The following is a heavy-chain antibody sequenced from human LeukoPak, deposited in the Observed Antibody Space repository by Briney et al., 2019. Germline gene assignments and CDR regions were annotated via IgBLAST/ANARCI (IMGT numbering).Heavy chain of an antibody. CDR2: IYYSGST. Sequence: SETLSLTCTVSGGSISSSSYYWGWIRQPPGKGLEWIGSIYYSGSTYYNPSLKSRVTISVDTSKNQFSLKLSSVTAADTAVYYCARLIVGATSSNHYFDYWGQGTLVTVSS. V-gene: IGHV4-39*07. CDR1: GGSISSSSYY. J-gene: IGHJ4*02. CDR3: ARLIVGATSSNHYFDY. D-gene: IGHD1-26*01.